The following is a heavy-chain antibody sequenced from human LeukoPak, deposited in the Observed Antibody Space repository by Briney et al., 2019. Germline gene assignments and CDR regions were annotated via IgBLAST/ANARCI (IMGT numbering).Heavy chain of an antibody. V-gene: IGHV1-2*02. J-gene: IGHJ4*02. D-gene: IGHD3-3*01. CDR2: INPNSGGT. Sequence: GASVKVSCRASGYTFTGYYMHWVRQAPGQGLEWMGWINPNSGGTNYAQKFQGRVTMTRDTSISTASMALSRLRSDDTAVYYCARDGRGSGFWSGYRKGGDYWGQGTLVTVSS. CDR1: GYTFTGYY. CDR3: ARDGRGSGFWSGYRKGGDY.